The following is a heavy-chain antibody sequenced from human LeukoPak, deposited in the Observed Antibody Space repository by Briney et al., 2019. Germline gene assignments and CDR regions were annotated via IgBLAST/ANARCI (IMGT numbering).Heavy chain of an antibody. Sequence: GGSLRLSCAASGFTFSSYGMHWVRQAPGQGLEWMGTINPSGGSTSYAQKFQGRVTMTRDTSTSAVYMELSSLRSEDTAVYYCTKVRGMEPTWGQGTLVTVSS. CDR3: TKVRGMEPT. D-gene: IGHD1-14*01. J-gene: IGHJ4*02. CDR1: GFTFSSYG. CDR2: INPSGGST. V-gene: IGHV1-46*01.